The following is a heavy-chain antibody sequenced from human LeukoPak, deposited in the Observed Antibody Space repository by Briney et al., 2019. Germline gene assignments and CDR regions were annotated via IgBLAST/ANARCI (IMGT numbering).Heavy chain of an antibody. CDR3: ARYCSSTSCDHFDY. CDR1: GGSFSGYY. J-gene: IGHJ4*02. D-gene: IGHD2-2*01. CDR2: INHSGST. V-gene: IGHV4-34*01. Sequence: SETLSLTCAVYGGSFSGYYWSWIRQPPGKGLEWIGEINHSGSTNYNPSLKSRVTISVDTSKNQFSLKLSSVTAADTAVYYCARYCSSTSCDHFDYWGQGTLVTVSS.